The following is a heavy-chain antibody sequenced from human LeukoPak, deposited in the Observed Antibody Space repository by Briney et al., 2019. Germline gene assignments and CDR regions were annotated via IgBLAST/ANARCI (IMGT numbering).Heavy chain of an antibody. Sequence: GGSLRLSCAGSGFIFRSYSMNWVRQAPGKGLEWISYISSHSSTIHYADSVRGRFTISRDNDKNSVYLQMSSLSVEDTAVSYCARDGSAGSYLNWFDPWGQGTLVTVSS. D-gene: IGHD3-10*01. CDR1: GFIFRSYS. CDR3: ARDGSAGSYLNWFDP. V-gene: IGHV3-48*01. J-gene: IGHJ5*02. CDR2: ISSHSSTI.